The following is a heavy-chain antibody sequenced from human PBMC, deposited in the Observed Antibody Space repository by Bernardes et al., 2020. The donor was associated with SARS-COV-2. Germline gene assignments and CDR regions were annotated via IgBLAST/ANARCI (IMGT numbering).Heavy chain of an antibody. CDR3: ARVLGDGYNRDWFDP. CDR1: GFTFSSYG. Sequence: GGSLILSCAASGFTFSSYGMHWVRQAPGQGLEWVAVISYDGSNKYYADSVKGRFTISRDNSKNTLYLQMNSLRAEDTAVYYCARVLGDGYNRDWFDPWGQGTLVTVSS. J-gene: IGHJ5*02. V-gene: IGHV3-30*03. CDR2: ISYDGSNK. D-gene: IGHD5-12*01.